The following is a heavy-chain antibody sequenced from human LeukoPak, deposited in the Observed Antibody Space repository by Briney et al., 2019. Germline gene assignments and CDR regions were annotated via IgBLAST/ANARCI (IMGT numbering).Heavy chain of an antibody. Sequence: SETLSLTCAVYGGSFSGYYWSWIRQPPGKGLEWIGEINHSGSTNYNPSLKSRVTISVDTSKNQFSLKLSSVTAADTAVYYCARGWDGYNFDYWGQGTLVTVSS. CDR3: ARGWDGYNFDY. CDR1: GGSFSGYY. CDR2: INHSGST. J-gene: IGHJ4*02. D-gene: IGHD5-24*01. V-gene: IGHV4-34*01.